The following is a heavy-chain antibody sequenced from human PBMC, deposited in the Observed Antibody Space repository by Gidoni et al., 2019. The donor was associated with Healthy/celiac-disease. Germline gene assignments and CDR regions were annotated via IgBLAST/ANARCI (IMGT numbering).Heavy chain of an antibody. CDR3: TTDPRWGDTAMVTMFDY. CDR2: IKSKTDGGTT. CDR1: GFTFSNAW. V-gene: IGHV3-15*01. D-gene: IGHD5-18*01. J-gene: IGHJ4*02. Sequence: EVQLVESGGGLVKPGGSLRLSCAASGFTFSNAWMSWVRQAPGKGLEWVGRIKSKTDGGTTDYAAPVKGRFTISRDDSKNTLYLQMNSLKTEDTAVYYCTTDPRWGDTAMVTMFDYWGQGTLVTVSS.